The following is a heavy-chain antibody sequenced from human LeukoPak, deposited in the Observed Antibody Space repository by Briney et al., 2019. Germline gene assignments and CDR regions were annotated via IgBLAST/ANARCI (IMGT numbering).Heavy chain of an antibody. D-gene: IGHD3-22*01. CDR3: ARESLSYDSSGYYYEGADIDY. J-gene: IGHJ4*02. CDR2: ILYDGSNK. Sequence: PGRSLRLSCAASGFTFSSYAMHWVRQAPGKGLEWVAVILYDGSNKYYADSVKGRFTISRDNSKNTLYLQMNSLRAEDTAVYYCARESLSYDSSGYYYEGADIDYWGQGTLVTVSS. V-gene: IGHV3-30-3*01. CDR1: GFTFSSYA.